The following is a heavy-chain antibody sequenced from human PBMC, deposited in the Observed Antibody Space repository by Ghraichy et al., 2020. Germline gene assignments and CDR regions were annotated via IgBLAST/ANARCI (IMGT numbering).Heavy chain of an antibody. CDR1: GFTFSSYS. CDR3: AGYCSSTSCYFFDY. D-gene: IGHD2-2*01. CDR2: ISSSSSYI. V-gene: IGHV3-21*01. Sequence: SLRLSCAASGFTFSSYSMNWVRQAPGKGLEWVSSISSSSSYIYYADSVKGRFTISRDNAKNSLYLQMNSLRAEDTAVYYCAGYCSSTSCYFFDYWGQGTLVTVSS. J-gene: IGHJ4*02.